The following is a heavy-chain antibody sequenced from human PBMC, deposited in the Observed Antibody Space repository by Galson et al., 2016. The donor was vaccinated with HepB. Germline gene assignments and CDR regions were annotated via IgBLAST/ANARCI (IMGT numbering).Heavy chain of an antibody. CDR2: TYYKFKWYN. CDR3: VRESGYNYFDF. D-gene: IGHD5-12*01. J-gene: IGHJ4*02. CDR1: GDSVSSNNVA. Sequence: CAISGDSVSSNNVAWNWIRQSPSRGLEWLGRTYYKFKWYNDYAVSVKSRITIKPDTPKNQFSLQLNSVTPDDTAVYFCVRESGYNYFDFWGQGALVTVSS. V-gene: IGHV6-1*01.